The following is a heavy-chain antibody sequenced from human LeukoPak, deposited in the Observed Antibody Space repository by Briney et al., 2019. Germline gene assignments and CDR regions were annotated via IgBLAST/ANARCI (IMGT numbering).Heavy chain of an antibody. CDR3: ARRNDFWSGYYTGAFDY. V-gene: IGHV5-51*01. CDR1: GYSFTSYW. CDR2: IYPGDSDT. D-gene: IGHD3-3*01. Sequence: PGESLKISCKGSGYSFTSYWIGWVRQMPGKGLEWMGIIYPGDSDTRYSPSFQGQVTISADKPISTAYLQWSSLKASDTAMYYCARRNDFWSGYYTGAFDYWGQGTLVTVSS. J-gene: IGHJ4*02.